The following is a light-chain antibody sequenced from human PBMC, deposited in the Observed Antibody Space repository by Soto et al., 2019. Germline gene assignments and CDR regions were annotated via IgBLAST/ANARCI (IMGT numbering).Light chain of an antibody. CDR1: QAVTTN. CDR2: GAS. J-gene: IGKJ1*01. Sequence: EIVMTQSPGTLSVSPGESATLSCRAGQAVTTNFAWYQQKSGQSPRLLIYGASRRATGIPDRFTGSGSGTDFTLTISRLEPEDFAVYYCQQYSNWPWTFGQGTKVDIK. V-gene: IGKV3D-15*01. CDR3: QQYSNWPWT.